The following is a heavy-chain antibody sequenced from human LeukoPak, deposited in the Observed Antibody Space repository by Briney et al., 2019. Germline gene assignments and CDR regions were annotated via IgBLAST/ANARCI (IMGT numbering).Heavy chain of an antibody. CDR3: ARSQGGIAAANDY. J-gene: IGHJ4*02. Sequence: ASVKVSCKASGYTFTSYYMHWVRQAPGQGLEWMGIINPSGGSTSYAQKFQGRVTITADESTSTAYMELSSLRSEDTAVYYCARSQGGIAAANDYWGQGTLVTVSS. D-gene: IGHD6-13*01. CDR1: GYTFTSYY. V-gene: IGHV1-46*01. CDR2: INPSGGST.